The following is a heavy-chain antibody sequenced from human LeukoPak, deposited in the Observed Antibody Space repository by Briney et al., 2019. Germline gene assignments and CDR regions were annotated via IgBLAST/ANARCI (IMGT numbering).Heavy chain of an antibody. Sequence: PSETLSLTCTVSGGSISSYYWSWIRQPAGKGLEWIGRIYTSGSTNYNPSLKSRVTMPVDTSKNQFSLKLSSVTAADTAVYYCARDPNGPERSEVHITIFGVVTSERGYFDYWGQGALVTVSS. CDR3: ARDPNGPERSEVHITIFGVVTSERGYFDY. CDR1: GGSISSYY. CDR2: IYTSGST. D-gene: IGHD3-3*01. J-gene: IGHJ4*02. V-gene: IGHV4-4*07.